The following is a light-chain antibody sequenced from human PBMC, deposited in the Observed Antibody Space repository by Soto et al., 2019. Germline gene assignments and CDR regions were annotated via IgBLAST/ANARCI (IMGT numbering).Light chain of an antibody. J-gene: IGKJ3*01. CDR2: DAF. CDR1: QSVSSY. CDR3: QQRSNWPVT. Sequence: EIVLTQSPATLSLSPGERATLSCRASQSVSSYLAWYQQKPGQAPRLLIYDAFNRATGIPARFSGSGSGTDFTLTISSLEPEDFAVYYCQQRSNWPVTFGPGTKVDIK. V-gene: IGKV3-11*01.